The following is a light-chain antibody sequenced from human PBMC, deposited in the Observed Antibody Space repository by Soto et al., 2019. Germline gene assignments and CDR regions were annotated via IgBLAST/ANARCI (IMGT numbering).Light chain of an antibody. Sequence: EIVMTQSPATLSVSPGERATLSCRASQSVSSNLAWYQQKPGQAPRLLIYGASTRATGIPARFSSSGSGTEFTITISSLQSEDFAVYYCQHYNNWPRTFGQGTKVEIK. CDR2: GAS. CDR3: QHYNNWPRT. CDR1: QSVSSN. V-gene: IGKV3-15*01. J-gene: IGKJ1*01.